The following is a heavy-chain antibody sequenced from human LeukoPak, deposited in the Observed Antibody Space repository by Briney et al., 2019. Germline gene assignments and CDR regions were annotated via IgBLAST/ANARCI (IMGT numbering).Heavy chain of an antibody. CDR1: GYTFTSHG. V-gene: IGHV1-18*01. CDR3: ARNGSGWYQFHS. J-gene: IGHJ4*02. CDR2: ISAYNGNT. Sequence: ASVKVSCKASGYTFTSHGISWVRQAPGQGLEWMGWISAYNGNTNYTQKLQGRVTMTTDTSTSTAYMELRSLRSDDTAVYYCARNGSGWYQFHSWGQGTLVTVSS. D-gene: IGHD6-19*01.